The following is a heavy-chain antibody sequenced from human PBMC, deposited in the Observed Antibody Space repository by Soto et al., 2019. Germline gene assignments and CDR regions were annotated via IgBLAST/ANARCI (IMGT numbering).Heavy chain of an antibody. D-gene: IGHD3-9*01. CDR3: AKDRSDILTGYDY. J-gene: IGHJ4*02. Sequence: HPGGSLRLSCAASVFTFDDYAMHWVRQAPGKGLEWVSGISWSSVIIGYADSVKGRFTISRDNAKNSLYLQMNSLRAEDTALYYCAKDRSDILTGYDYWGQGTLVTVSS. CDR1: VFTFDDYA. CDR2: ISWSSVII. V-gene: IGHV3-9*01.